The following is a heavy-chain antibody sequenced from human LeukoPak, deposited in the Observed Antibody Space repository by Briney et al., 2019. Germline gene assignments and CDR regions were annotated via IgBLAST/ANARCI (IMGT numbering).Heavy chain of an antibody. CDR1: GFTVSSNY. D-gene: IGHD3-10*01. CDR2: IYSGGSS. CDR3: ARDQAKGPIWFGESN. V-gene: IGHV3-53*01. J-gene: IGHJ4*02. Sequence: GGSLRLSCAASGFTVSSNYMSWVRQAPGKGLEWVSVIYSGGSSYYADSVKGRFTISRDNSKNTPYLQMNSLRAEDTAVYYCARDQAKGPIWFGESNWGQGTLVTVSS.